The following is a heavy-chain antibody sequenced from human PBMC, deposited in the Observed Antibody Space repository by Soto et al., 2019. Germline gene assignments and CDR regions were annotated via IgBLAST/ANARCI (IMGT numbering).Heavy chain of an antibody. CDR3: ARERVVAVTNRMGGCDP. D-gene: IGHD2-15*01. V-gene: IGHV1-18*01. CDR2: ISAYNGNT. J-gene: IGHJ5*02. CDR1: GYTFTSYG. Sequence: ASVKVSCKASGYTFTSYGISWVRQAPGQGLEWMGWISAYNGNTSYAQKLQGRVTMTTDTSTSTAYMELRSLRSDDTAVYYCARERVVAVTNRMGGCDPWGQETVVPSSS.